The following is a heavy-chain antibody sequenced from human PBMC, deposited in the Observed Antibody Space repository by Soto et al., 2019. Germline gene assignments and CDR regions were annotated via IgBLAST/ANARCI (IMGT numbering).Heavy chain of an antibody. Sequence: QVQLVESGGGVVQPGRSLRLSCAASGFTFSSYGMHWVRQAPGKGLEWVAVISYDGSNKYYADSVKGRFTISRDNSKNPLYLQMNSLRAEDTAVYYCAKGEGRSNYYGSGSYYNYWGQGTLVTVSS. CDR1: GFTFSSYG. D-gene: IGHD3-10*01. V-gene: IGHV3-30*18. CDR3: AKGEGRSNYYGSGSYYNY. CDR2: ISYDGSNK. J-gene: IGHJ4*02.